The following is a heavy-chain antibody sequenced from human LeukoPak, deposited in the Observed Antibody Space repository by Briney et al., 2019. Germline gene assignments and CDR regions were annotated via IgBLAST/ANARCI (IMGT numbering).Heavy chain of an antibody. V-gene: IGHV4-4*07. D-gene: IGHD2-2*03. Sequence: SETLSLTCTVSGGTISGYYWSWIRQPAGKGLEWIGRVSSSGNTNYNASLNSRVTISVDRSKNQFSLNLRSMTAADTAVYYCARERGLPYSYGYCVYWGQGILVTVSS. CDR3: ARERGLPYSYGYCVY. CDR1: GGTISGYY. J-gene: IGHJ4*02. CDR2: VSSSGNT.